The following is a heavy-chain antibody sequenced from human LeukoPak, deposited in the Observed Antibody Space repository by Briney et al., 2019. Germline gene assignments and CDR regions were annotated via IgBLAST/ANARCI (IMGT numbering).Heavy chain of an antibody. V-gene: IGHV3-23*01. CDR3: AKGPSSIAAAGNR. D-gene: IGHD6-13*01. CDR1: GFTFRSHW. CDR2: ISGSGGST. J-gene: IGHJ5*02. Sequence: PGGSLRLSCAASGFTFRSHWMSWVRQAPGKGLEWVSAISGSGGSTYYADSVKGRFTISRDNSKNTLYLQMNSLRAEDTAVYYCAKGPSSIAAAGNRWGQGTLVTVSS.